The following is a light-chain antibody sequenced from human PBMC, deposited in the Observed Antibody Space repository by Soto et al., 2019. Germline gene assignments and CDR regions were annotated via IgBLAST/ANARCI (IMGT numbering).Light chain of an antibody. CDR3: SSYTSTSTPGV. CDR2: EVT. V-gene: IGLV2-14*01. CDR1: SGDIGSYNR. Sequence: QSALTQPASVSGSPGQSITISCTGTSGDIGSYNRVSWYQQHPGKAPKLIIYEVTDRPSGVSNRFSGYKSGNTASLTISGLQAENEADYYCSSYTSTSTPGVFGTGTKLTVL. J-gene: IGLJ1*01.